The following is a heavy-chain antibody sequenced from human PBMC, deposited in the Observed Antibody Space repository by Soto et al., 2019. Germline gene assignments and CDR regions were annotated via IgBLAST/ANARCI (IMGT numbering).Heavy chain of an antibody. J-gene: IGHJ4*02. D-gene: IGHD6-13*01. V-gene: IGHV1-46*01. Sequence: ASVKVSGKSSVYTYTSYYIHCVRPAPGQGLEWMGIINPGGGSTSYAQKFQGRVTMTRDTSTNTVYMELSSLRSEDTAVYYCARIPFSNSYYYFDYWGQGTLVTVSS. CDR2: INPGGGST. CDR1: VYTYTSYY. CDR3: ARIPFSNSYYYFDY.